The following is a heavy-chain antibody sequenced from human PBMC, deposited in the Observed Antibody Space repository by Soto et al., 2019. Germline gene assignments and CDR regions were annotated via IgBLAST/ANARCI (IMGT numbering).Heavy chain of an antibody. D-gene: IGHD3-10*01. Sequence: XGSLSLSCIASGFTFSSYAMSWVRQAPGKGLDWVSAISGSGGTTYYADSVKGRFTISRDNSKNTLYLQMNSLRAEDTAVYYCAKQRAGFGSGSDTYYFDYWGQGTLVTVSS. J-gene: IGHJ4*02. CDR3: AKQRAGFGSGSDTYYFDY. V-gene: IGHV3-23*01. CDR2: ISGSGGTT. CDR1: GFTFSSYA.